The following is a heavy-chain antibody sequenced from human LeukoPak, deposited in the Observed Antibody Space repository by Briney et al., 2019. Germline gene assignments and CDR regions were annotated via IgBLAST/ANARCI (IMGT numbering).Heavy chain of an antibody. CDR1: GGSISSSSYY. V-gene: IGHV4-39*07. Sequence: SETLSLTCTVSGGSISSSSYYWGWIRQPPGKGLEWIGSIYYSGGTYYSPSLKSRVTISVDPSKNQFSLKLSSVTAADTAVYYCAREPPFDPWGQGTLVTVSS. CDR3: AREPPFDP. CDR2: IYYSGGT. J-gene: IGHJ5*02.